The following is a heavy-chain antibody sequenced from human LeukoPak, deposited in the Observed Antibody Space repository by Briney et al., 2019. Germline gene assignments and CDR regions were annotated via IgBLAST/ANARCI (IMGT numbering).Heavy chain of an antibody. CDR3: ARYRLDYDILTGYPPDAFDI. CDR2: IYTSVST. Sequence: PSETLSLTCIVSGGSISSGSYYWSWIRQPAGKGLEWIGRIYTSVSTNYNPSLKSRVTISVDTSKNQFSLKLSSVTAADTAVYYCARYRLDYDILTGYPPDAFDIWGQGTMVTVSS. D-gene: IGHD3-9*01. V-gene: IGHV4-61*02. J-gene: IGHJ3*02. CDR1: GGSISSGSYY.